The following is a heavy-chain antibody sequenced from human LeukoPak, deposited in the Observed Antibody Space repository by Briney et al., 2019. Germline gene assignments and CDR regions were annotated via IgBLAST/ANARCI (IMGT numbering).Heavy chain of an antibody. D-gene: IGHD6-19*01. J-gene: IGHJ4*02. Sequence: GGSLRLSCAVSGFSVSSYGMSWVRQAPGKGLEWVSAITVSGDTTYYADSVKGRFIISTDNSKNTLYLQMNSLRAEDTAVYYCAQGYSSGWFPYWGQGTLVTASS. CDR2: ITVSGDTT. CDR1: GFSVSSYG. CDR3: AQGYSSGWFPY. V-gene: IGHV3-23*01.